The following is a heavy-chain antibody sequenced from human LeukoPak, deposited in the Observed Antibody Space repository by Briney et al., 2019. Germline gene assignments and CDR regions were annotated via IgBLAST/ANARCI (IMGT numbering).Heavy chain of an antibody. D-gene: IGHD4-23*01. V-gene: IGHV4-31*03. J-gene: IGHJ2*01. CDR3: ARDFHGGWYFDL. Sequence: SETLSLTCSVTGASIYNSGYYWNWIRQYPGKGLEWIGYIFHSGATYYNPSLKSRVTMSIDASKTHFPLRLTSVTAADTAVYYCARDFHGGWYFDLWGRGTLVIVSS. CDR2: IFHSGAT. CDR1: GASIYNSGYY.